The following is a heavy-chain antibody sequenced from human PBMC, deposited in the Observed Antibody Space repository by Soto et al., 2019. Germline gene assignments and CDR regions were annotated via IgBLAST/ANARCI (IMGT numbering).Heavy chain of an antibody. D-gene: IGHD3-16*02. CDR2: ISYDGSNK. Sequence: GGSLRLSSAASGFTFSSYAMHWVRQAPGKGLEWVAVISYDGSNKYYADSVKGRFTISRDNSKNTLYLQMNSLRAEDTAVYYCARDGISRLGELSFFDYWGQGTLVTVSS. CDR3: ARDGISRLGELSFFDY. J-gene: IGHJ4*02. V-gene: IGHV3-30-3*01. CDR1: GFTFSSYA.